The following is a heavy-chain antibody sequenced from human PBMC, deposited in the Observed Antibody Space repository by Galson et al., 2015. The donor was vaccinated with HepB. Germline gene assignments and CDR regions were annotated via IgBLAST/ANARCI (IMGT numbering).Heavy chain of an antibody. J-gene: IGHJ4*02. V-gene: IGHV3-49*04. D-gene: IGHD3-9*01. Sequence: SLRLSCAASGFTFGDYAMSWVRQAPGKGLEWVGFIRSKAYGGTTEYAASVKGRFTISRGDSKSIAYLQMNSLKTEDTAVYYCTRDRRYFDWLSNDYWGQGTLVTVSS. CDR2: IRSKAYGGTT. CDR1: GFTFGDYA. CDR3: TRDRRYFDWLSNDY.